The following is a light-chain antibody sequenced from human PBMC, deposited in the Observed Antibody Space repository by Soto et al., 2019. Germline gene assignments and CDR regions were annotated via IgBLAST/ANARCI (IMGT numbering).Light chain of an antibody. V-gene: IGLV8-61*01. J-gene: IGLJ3*02. CDR3: VLYMGSGISV. CDR2: GIY. CDR1: SGSVSTRYY. Sequence: QTVVTQEPSLSVSPGGTVTLTCGLSSGSVSTRYYPSWYQQTPGQAPRTLIYGIYSRSPGVPHRFSGSILGDKAALTITGAQADDESDYYCVLYMGSGISVFGGGTQLTVL.